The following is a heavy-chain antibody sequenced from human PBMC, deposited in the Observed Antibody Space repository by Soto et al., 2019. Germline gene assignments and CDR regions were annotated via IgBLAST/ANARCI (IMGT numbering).Heavy chain of an antibody. J-gene: IGHJ4*02. Sequence: SVKVYCKASGYTLTSYGVSWVRQAPGQGLEWMGWISAYNGNTNYAQKLQGRVTMTTDTSTSTAYMELRSLRSDDTAVYYCARARYDSSGYYPMFPDYWGQGTLVTVSS. D-gene: IGHD3-22*01. CDR3: ARARYDSSGYYPMFPDY. CDR2: ISAYNGNT. V-gene: IGHV1-18*04. CDR1: GYTLTSYG.